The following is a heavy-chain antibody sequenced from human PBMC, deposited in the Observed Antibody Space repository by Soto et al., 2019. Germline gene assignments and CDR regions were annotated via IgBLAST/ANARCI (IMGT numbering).Heavy chain of an antibody. V-gene: IGHV4-31*03. Sequence: SETLSLTCTVSGGSISSGGYYWSWIRQHPGKGLEWIGYIYYSGSTYYNPSLKSRVTISVDTSKNQFSLKLSSVTAADTAVYYCAREGRIAALTIYFDYWGQGTLVTVSS. CDR3: AREGRIAALTIYFDY. D-gene: IGHD6-6*01. J-gene: IGHJ4*02. CDR1: GGSISSGGYY. CDR2: IYYSGST.